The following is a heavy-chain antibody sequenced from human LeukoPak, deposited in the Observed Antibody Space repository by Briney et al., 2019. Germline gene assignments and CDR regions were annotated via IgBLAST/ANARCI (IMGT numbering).Heavy chain of an antibody. CDR2: INHSGST. D-gene: IGHD3-22*01. V-gene: IGHV4-34*01. Sequence: SETLSLTCAVYGGSFSGYYWSWIRQPPGKGLEWIGEINHSGSTNYNPPLKSRVTISVDTSKNQFSLKLSSVTAADTAVYYCAAVQDYYDSSGYSYYYYYMDVWGKGTTVTVSS. CDR3: AAVQDYYDSSGYSYYYYYMDV. J-gene: IGHJ6*03. CDR1: GGSFSGYY.